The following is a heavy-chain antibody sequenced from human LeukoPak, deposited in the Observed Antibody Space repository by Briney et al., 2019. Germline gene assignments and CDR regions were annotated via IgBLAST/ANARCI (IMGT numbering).Heavy chain of an antibody. CDR1: GGSISSSDYY. J-gene: IGHJ5*02. V-gene: IGHV4-39*07. Sequence: SETLSLTCTVSGGSISSSDYYWGWIRQPPGKGLEWIGEINHSGSTNYNPSLKSRVTISVDTSKNQFSLKLSSVTAADTAVYYCARVRGRGYSYGPNWFDPWGQGTLVTVSS. CDR2: INHSGST. CDR3: ARVRGRGYSYGPNWFDP. D-gene: IGHD5-18*01.